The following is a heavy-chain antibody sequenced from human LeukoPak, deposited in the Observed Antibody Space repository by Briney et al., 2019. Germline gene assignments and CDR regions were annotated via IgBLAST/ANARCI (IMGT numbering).Heavy chain of an antibody. D-gene: IGHD2-15*01. CDR2: IYYSGST. J-gene: IGHJ4*02. CDR3: ARDSLLGNYFDY. Sequence: SETLSLTCTVSGGSISSYYWSWIRQPPGKGLEWIGYIYYSGSTNYNPSLKSRVTISVDTSKNQFSLKPSSVTAADTAVYYCARDSLLGNYFDYWGQGTLVTVSS. V-gene: IGHV4-59*01. CDR1: GGSISSYY.